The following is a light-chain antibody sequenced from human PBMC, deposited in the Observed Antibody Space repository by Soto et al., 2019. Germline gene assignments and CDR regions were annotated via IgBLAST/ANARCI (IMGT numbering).Light chain of an antibody. CDR3: CSYAGTRDV. V-gene: IGLV2-11*01. CDR1: SSDVGGYNY. CDR2: DVS. J-gene: IGLJ1*01. Sequence: QSALTQPRSVSGSPGQSVTISCTGTSSDVGGYNYVSWYQQHPGKAPKLMIYDVSKRPSGVPDRFSGSKSGNTASLTISGLQAEDEADYYCCSYAGTRDVFGTGTKLTV.